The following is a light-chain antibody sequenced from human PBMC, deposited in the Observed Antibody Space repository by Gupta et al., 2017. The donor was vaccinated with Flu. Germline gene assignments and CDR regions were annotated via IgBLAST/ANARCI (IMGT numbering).Light chain of an antibody. V-gene: IGLV5-45*02. J-gene: IGLJ2*01. CDR3: MIWHSSAVV. CDR1: SGINVGTYR. CDR2: YKSDSDK. Sequence: QAVLTPPSSLSASPGASASLTCTLRSGINVGTYRIYWYQQKPGSPPQYLLRYKSDSDKQQGSGVPSRFSGSKDASANAGILLISGRQAEDEDDYYCMIWHSSAVVFGGGTKLTVL.